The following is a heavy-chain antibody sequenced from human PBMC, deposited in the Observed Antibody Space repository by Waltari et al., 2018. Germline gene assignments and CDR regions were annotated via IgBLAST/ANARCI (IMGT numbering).Heavy chain of an antibody. D-gene: IGHD1-26*01. CDR3: ARGGAFAFDI. J-gene: IGHJ3*02. CDR1: RGSFTSYF. V-gene: IGHV4-34*04. CDR2: INHSGST. Sequence: QVQLEQWGAGLLRPSETLSLTCGVFRGSFTSYFWTWVRQPPGKGLEWSGEINHSGSTNDTPSLKGPATVSVDTSRNQISLKLFSVTAADTAVYYCARGGAFAFDIWGQGTMLTVSS.